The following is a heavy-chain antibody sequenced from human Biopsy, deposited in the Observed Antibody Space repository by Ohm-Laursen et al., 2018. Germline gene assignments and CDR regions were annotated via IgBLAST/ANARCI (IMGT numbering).Heavy chain of an antibody. J-gene: IGHJ4*02. Sequence: SSVKVSCKASGGTVSSYGISWVRQAPGQGLEWMGGIIPIFGIANYAQELQGRVTITADESTSTAYMELSSLRSEDTAVYYCARHLLGGGAYYDYWGQGILVTVSS. D-gene: IGHD2-15*01. V-gene: IGHV1-69*01. CDR1: GGTVSSYG. CDR3: ARHLLGGGAYYDY. CDR2: IIPIFGIA.